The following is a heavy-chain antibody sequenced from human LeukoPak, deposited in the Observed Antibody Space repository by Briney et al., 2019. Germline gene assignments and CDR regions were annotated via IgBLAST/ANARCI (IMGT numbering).Heavy chain of an antibody. Sequence: GGTLRLSCAASGFTFSNYGLSWVRQAAGKGLEWVSGITGSGGSTYYADSVKGRFNISRDNSKNTLYLQMNSLRAEDTAIYYCARDERLLSFLKWGQGTLVTVSS. CDR1: GFTFSNYG. J-gene: IGHJ4*02. V-gene: IGHV3-23*01. CDR2: ITGSGGST. D-gene: IGHD3-3*01. CDR3: ARDERLLSFLK.